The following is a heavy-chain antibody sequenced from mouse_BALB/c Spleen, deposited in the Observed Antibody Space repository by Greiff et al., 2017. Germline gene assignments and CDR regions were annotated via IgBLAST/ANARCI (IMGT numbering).Heavy chain of an antibody. Sequence: EVMLVESGGGLVKPGGSLTLSCAASGFTFSSYAMSWVRQSPEKRLEWVAEISSGGSNTYYPDTVTGRFTISRDNAKNTLYLEMSSLSSEDTAMYYCASGGDCGWYYALDYWGQGTSVTVSS. CDR3: ASGGDCGWYYALDY. CDR2: ISSGGSNT. V-gene: IGHV5-9-4*01. J-gene: IGHJ4*01. CDR1: GFTFSSYA. D-gene: IGHD2-13*01.